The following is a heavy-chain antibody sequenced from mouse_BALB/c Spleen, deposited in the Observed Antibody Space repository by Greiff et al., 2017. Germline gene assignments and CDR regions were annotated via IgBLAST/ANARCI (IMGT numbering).Heavy chain of an antibody. J-gene: IGHJ4*01. Sequence: QVQLKESGPGLVAPSQSLSITCTVSGFSLSRYSVHWVRQPPGKGLEWLGMIWGGGSTDYNSALKSRLSISKDNSKSQVFLKMNSLQTDDTAMYYCARNSPYYGNYEGNAMDYWGQGTSVTVSS. CDR1: GFSLSRYS. V-gene: IGHV2-6-4*01. CDR3: ARNSPYYGNYEGNAMDY. D-gene: IGHD2-10*01. CDR2: IWGGGST.